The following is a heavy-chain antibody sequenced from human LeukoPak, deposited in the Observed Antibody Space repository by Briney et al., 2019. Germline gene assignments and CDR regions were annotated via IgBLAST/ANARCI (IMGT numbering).Heavy chain of an antibody. CDR1: GFTSGIYA. CDR2: FSGGGDS. Sequence: GGSLRLSCAASGFTSGIYAVNWVRQAPGKGLEWVSAFSGGGDSYYADSVKGRFTISRDNSKKILYLQMNSLRAEDTAVYYCGEEVERHFDLKYWGQGTLVTVSS. J-gene: IGHJ4*02. V-gene: IGHV3-23*01. CDR3: GEEVERHFDLKY.